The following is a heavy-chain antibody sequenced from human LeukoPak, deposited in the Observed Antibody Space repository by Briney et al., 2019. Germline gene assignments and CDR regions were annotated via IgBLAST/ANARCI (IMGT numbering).Heavy chain of an antibody. D-gene: IGHD3-16*01. CDR1: GGNFNNYA. CDR3: ATEGKEPWGYFDY. CDR2: ISLVFDTA. Sequence: SVKVSCKASGGNFNNYAINWVRQAPGQGLEWMGRISLVFDTAGYAQSLQDRVTITADKSTATVYMELSRLRSEDTAVYFCATEGKEPWGYFDYWGQGTLVTVSS. V-gene: IGHV1-69*06. J-gene: IGHJ4*02.